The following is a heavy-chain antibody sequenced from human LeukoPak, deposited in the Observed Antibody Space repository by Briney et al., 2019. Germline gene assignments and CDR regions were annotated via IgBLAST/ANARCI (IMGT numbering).Heavy chain of an antibody. Sequence: SGGSLRLSCAASGFTFSSYGMLWVRQAPGKGLEWVAVIWYDGSNKYYADSVKGRFTISRDNSKNTLYLQMNSLRAEDTAVYYCARDTTRDYGGNSGLDYWGQGTLVTVSS. J-gene: IGHJ4*02. CDR3: ARDTTRDYGGNSGLDY. CDR2: IWYDGSNK. D-gene: IGHD4-23*01. V-gene: IGHV3-33*08. CDR1: GFTFSSYG.